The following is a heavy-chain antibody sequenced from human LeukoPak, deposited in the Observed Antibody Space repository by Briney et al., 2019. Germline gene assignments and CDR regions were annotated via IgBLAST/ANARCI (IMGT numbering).Heavy chain of an antibody. V-gene: IGHV4-39*07. J-gene: IGHJ3*02. CDR2: IYYSGST. Sequence: SETLSLTCTVSGGSISGSSYYWGWIRQPPGKGLEWIGSIYYSGSTYYNPSLKSRVTISVDTTKNQFSLKLSSVTAADTAVYYCARADPVRGFDAFDIWGQGTMVTVSS. D-gene: IGHD3-10*02. CDR1: GGSISGSSYY. CDR3: ARADPVRGFDAFDI.